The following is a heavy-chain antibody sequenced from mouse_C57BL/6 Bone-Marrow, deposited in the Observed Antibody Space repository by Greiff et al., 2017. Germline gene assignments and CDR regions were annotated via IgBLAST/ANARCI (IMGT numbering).Heavy chain of an antibody. D-gene: IGHD2-3*01. V-gene: IGHV14-4*01. J-gene: IGHJ2*01. CDR2: IDPEIGCT. Sequence: EVMLVESGAELVRPGASVKLSCTASGFNIKDDYIHWVTQRPEPGLEWIGWIDPEIGCTEYASKFQGKATITSDTSSSTAYLQLSSLTSEDTAVYYCASFDGNYFDFWGQGTPRTVAS. CDR1: GFNIKDDY. CDR3: ASFDGNYFDF.